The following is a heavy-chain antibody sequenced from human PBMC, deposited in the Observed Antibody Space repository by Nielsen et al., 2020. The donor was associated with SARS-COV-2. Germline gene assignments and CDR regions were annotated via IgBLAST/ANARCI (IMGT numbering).Heavy chain of an antibody. V-gene: IGHV1-69*06. D-gene: IGHD2-15*01. CDR1: GGTFSSYA. CDR2: IIPIFGTA. CDR3: ASAAGADYCRGCSCYSFVYFDY. J-gene: IGHJ4*02. Sequence: SVKVSCKASGGTFSSYAISWVRQAPGQGLEWMGGIIPIFGTANYAQKFQGRVTITADKSTSTAYMELSSLRSEDTAVYYCASAAGADYCRGCSCYSFVYFDYWGQGTLVTVSS.